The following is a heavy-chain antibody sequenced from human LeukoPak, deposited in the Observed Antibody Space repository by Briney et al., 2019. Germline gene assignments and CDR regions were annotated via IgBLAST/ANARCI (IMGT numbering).Heavy chain of an antibody. CDR2: ISGSGGTT. CDR3: AIDPNWGTHS. Sequence: GGSLRLSCAASGFTFSSYAMSWVRQAPGKGLEWVSFISGSGGTTNCADSVKGRFTVSRDNSKNALYLQMNSLRVEDTAVYYCAIDPNWGTHSWGQGVLVTVSS. V-gene: IGHV3-23*01. D-gene: IGHD7-27*01. J-gene: IGHJ4*02. CDR1: GFTFSSYA.